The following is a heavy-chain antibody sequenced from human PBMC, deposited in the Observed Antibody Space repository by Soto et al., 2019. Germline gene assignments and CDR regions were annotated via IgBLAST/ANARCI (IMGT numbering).Heavy chain of an antibody. CDR3: ARIKSGHSYGSIIDF. Sequence: SETLSLTCTVSGGSVSSGSYYWSWIRQPPGKGLEWIGYIYCSGSTNYNPSLKSRVTISVDTSKDQFSLKLRSVTAADTAVYFCARIKSGHSYGSIIDFWGKGTLVTV. D-gene: IGHD5-18*01. V-gene: IGHV4-61*01. J-gene: IGHJ4*02. CDR1: GGSVSSGSYY. CDR2: IYCSGST.